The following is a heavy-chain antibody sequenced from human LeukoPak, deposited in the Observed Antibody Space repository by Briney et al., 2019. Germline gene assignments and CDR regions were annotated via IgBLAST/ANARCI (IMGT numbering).Heavy chain of an antibody. CDR2: ISGSGGTT. CDR3: ARERGSSGGNTNGYFDY. V-gene: IGHV3-23*01. D-gene: IGHD4-23*01. CDR1: ECTFSNYA. Sequence: QPGGSLRLSCAASECTFSNYAMSWVRQAPGKGLEWVSVISGSGGTTYSADSVKGRFTISRDNSKNTLYLQMNSLRAEDTAAYYCARERGSSGGNTNGYFDYWGQGALVTVSS. J-gene: IGHJ4*02.